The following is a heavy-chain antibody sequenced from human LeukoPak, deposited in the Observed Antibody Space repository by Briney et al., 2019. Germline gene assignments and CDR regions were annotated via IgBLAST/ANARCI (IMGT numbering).Heavy chain of an antibody. D-gene: IGHD4-17*01. CDR3: ARGTYGDYVGVDY. Sequence: GGSLRLSCAASGFTFTTYSMNWVRQAPGKGLELFSYISSGSSTIYYADSVKGRFTISRDNAKNSLYLQMNSLRAEDTAVYYCARGTYGDYVGVDYWGQGTLVTVSS. V-gene: IGHV3-48*01. CDR2: ISSGSSTI. J-gene: IGHJ4*02. CDR1: GFTFTTYS.